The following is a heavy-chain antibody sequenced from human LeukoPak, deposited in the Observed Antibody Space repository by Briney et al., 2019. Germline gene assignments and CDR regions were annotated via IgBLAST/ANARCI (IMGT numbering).Heavy chain of an antibody. CDR2: INNDGSRT. D-gene: IGHD3-3*01. V-gene: IGHV3-74*03. Sequence: QPGGSLRLSCAASGFTFSSYWMHWVRQAPGKGLMWVSRINNDGSRTTYADSVKGRFTISRDNAKNTLYLQMNSLRAEDTAVYYCAKDQYDFWSGYYYYYYYGMDVWGQGTTVTVSS. J-gene: IGHJ6*02. CDR3: AKDQYDFWSGYYYYYYYGMDV. CDR1: GFTFSSYW.